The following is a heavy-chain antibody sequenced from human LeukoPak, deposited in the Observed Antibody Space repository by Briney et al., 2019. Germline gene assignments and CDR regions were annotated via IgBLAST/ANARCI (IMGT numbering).Heavy chain of an antibody. J-gene: IGHJ4*02. Sequence: ASVKVSCKASGGTFSSYAISWVRQAPGQGLEWMGGIIPIFGTANYAQKFQGRVTITADESTSTAYMELSSLRSEDTAVYYCARATIFGVTSRYYFDYWGQGTLVTVSS. V-gene: IGHV1-69*13. D-gene: IGHD3-3*01. CDR2: IIPIFGTA. CDR3: ARATIFGVTSRYYFDY. CDR1: GGTFSSYA.